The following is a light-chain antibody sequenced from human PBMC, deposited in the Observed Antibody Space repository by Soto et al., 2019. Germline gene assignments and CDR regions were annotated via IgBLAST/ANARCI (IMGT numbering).Light chain of an antibody. CDR2: GAS. Sequence: DIVMTQSPGTLSVSPGERATLSCRASQIVSSNLAWYQQKPGQAPRLLIYGASTRATGVPARFSGSGSGTEFTLTIRSLQSEDFAVYYCQQYYKWPLTFGGGTKVEIK. J-gene: IGKJ4*01. CDR3: QQYYKWPLT. CDR1: QIVSSN. V-gene: IGKV3-15*01.